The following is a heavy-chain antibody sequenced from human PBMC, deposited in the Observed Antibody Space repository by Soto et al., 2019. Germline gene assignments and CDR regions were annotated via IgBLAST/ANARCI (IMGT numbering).Heavy chain of an antibody. Sequence: SETLSLTCAVSGGSISSSNWWSWVRQPPGKGLEWIGEIYHSGSTNYNPSLKSRVTISVDKSKNQFSLKLSSVTAADTAVYYCAGDNFSWYRYGMDVWGQGTTVTVSS. CDR3: AGDNFSWYRYGMDV. CDR2: IYHSGST. J-gene: IGHJ6*02. CDR1: GGSISSSNW. V-gene: IGHV4-4*02. D-gene: IGHD6-13*01.